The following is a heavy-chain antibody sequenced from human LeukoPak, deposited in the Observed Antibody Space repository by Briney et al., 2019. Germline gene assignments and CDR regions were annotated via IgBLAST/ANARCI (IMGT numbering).Heavy chain of an antibody. D-gene: IGHD5-18*01. J-gene: IGHJ4*02. CDR2: INPNSGGT. CDR1: GYTFTGYY. CDR3: ARASRGYSYGYIDY. Sequence: ASVKVSCKASGYTFTGYYMHWVRQAPGQGLEWMGWINPNSGGTNYAQKFQGRVTMTRDTSISTAYMELSRLRSDDTAVYYCARASRGYSYGYIDYWGQGTLVTVSS. V-gene: IGHV1-2*02.